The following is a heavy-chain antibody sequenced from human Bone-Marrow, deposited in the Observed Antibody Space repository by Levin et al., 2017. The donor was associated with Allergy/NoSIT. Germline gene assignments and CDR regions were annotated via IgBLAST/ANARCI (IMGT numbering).Heavy chain of an antibody. Sequence: PGGSLRLSCAASGFTFSSYWMSWVRQAPGKGLEWVANIKQDGSEKYYVDSVKGRFTISRDNAKNSLYLQMNSLRAEDTAVYYCASEGPEGRFDPWGQGTLVTVSS. CDR2: IKQDGSEK. V-gene: IGHV3-7*01. J-gene: IGHJ5*02. CDR3: ASEGPEGRFDP. CDR1: GFTFSSYW.